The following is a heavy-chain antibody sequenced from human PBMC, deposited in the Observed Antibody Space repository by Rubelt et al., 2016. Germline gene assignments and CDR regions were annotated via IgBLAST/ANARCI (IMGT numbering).Heavy chain of an antibody. CDR3: ARQEIQLFGADGMDV. D-gene: IGHD1-1*01. CDR1: GGSINSYY. J-gene: IGHJ6*02. V-gene: IGHV4-59*08. Sequence: QVQLQESGPGLVKPSETLSLTCTVSGGSINSYYWSWIRQPPGKGLEWIAYIYYSGSTKYNPSLMSRLTISVDTSKNQFSRKLSSVTAADTAVYYCARQEIQLFGADGMDVWGQGTTVTVSS. CDR2: IYYSGST.